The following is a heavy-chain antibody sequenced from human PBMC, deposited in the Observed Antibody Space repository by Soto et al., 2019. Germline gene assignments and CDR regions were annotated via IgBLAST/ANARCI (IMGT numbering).Heavy chain of an antibody. V-gene: IGHV3-23*01. CDR2: ISGSGGST. D-gene: IGHD3-10*01. CDR3: AKESGTMVRGVIIRGGYFDY. CDR1: GFTFSSYA. J-gene: IGHJ4*02. Sequence: SLRLSCAASGFTFSSYAMSWVRQAPGKGLEWVSAISGSGGSTYYADSVKGRFTISRDNSKNTLYLQMNSLRAEDTAVYYCAKESGTMVRGVIIRGGYFDYWGQGTLVTVSS.